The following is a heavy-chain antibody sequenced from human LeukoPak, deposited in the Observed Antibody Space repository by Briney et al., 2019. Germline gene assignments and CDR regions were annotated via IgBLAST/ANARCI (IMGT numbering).Heavy chain of an antibody. CDR1: GGTFSSYT. CDR2: IIPILGIA. D-gene: IGHD3-22*01. Sequence: ASVKVSCKASGGTFSSYTISWVRQAPGQGLEWMGRIIPILGIANYAQKFQGRVTITADKSTSTAYMELSSLRPEDTAVYYCARALPGRITMIVVGGGAFDIWGQGTMVTVSS. CDR3: ARALPGRITMIVVGGGAFDI. V-gene: IGHV1-69*02. J-gene: IGHJ3*02.